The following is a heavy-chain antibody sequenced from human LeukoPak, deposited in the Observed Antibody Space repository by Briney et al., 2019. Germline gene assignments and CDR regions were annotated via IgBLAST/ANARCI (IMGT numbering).Heavy chain of an antibody. CDR3: ARDLRMGYYGSGSCFDY. J-gene: IGHJ4*02. D-gene: IGHD3-10*01. CDR2: INSDGSST. Sequence: GGSLRLSCAASGFTFSSYWMHWVRQAPGKGLVWVSRINSDGSSTSYADSVKGRFTISRDNAKNPLYLQMNSLRAEDTVVYYCARDLRMGYYGSGSCFDYWGQGTLVTVSS. V-gene: IGHV3-74*01. CDR1: GFTFSSYW.